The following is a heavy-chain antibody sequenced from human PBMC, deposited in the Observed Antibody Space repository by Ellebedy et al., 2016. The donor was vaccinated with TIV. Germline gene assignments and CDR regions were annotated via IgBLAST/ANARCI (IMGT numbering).Heavy chain of an antibody. CDR2: IYYTGST. D-gene: IGHD1-26*01. V-gene: IGHV4-30-4*01. CDR3: ARVGADAFDI. Sequence: MPSETLSLTCTVSGGSISSGDSYWSWIRQPPGKGLEWIGYIYYTGSTYYNPSLKSRVTISVDTSKNQFSLKLSSVTAADTAVYYCARVGADAFDIWGQGTMVTVSS. CDR1: GGSISSGDSY. J-gene: IGHJ3*02.